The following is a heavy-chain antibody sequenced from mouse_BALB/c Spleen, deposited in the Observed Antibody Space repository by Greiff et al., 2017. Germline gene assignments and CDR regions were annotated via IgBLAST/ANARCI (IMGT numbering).Heavy chain of an antibody. V-gene: IGHV1-54*01. CDR3: AREGLLRYYYAMDY. CDR1: GYAFTNYL. J-gene: IGHJ4*01. D-gene: IGHD1-1*01. Sequence: VQLQQSGAELVRPGTSVKVSCKASGYAFTNYLIEWVKQRPGQGLEWIGVINPGSGGTNYNEKFKGKATLTADKSSSTAYMQLSSLTSDDSAVYFCAREGLLRYYYAMDYWGQGTSVTVSS. CDR2: INPGSGGT.